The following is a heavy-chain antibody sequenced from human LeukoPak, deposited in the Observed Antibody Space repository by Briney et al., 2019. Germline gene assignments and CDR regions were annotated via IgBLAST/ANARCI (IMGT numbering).Heavy chain of an antibody. J-gene: IGHJ4*02. D-gene: IGHD3-10*01. CDR1: GGSFIGYY. CDR3: ARGRELWFGEYVLDY. Sequence: PSETLSVTCAVYGGSFIGYYWRWIRQPPGKGLDWMGEINHSGSTNYNPSLKSRVTISVDTSKNQFSLKLSSVTAADTAVYYCARGRELWFGEYVLDYWGQGTLVTVSS. CDR2: INHSGST. V-gene: IGHV4-34*01.